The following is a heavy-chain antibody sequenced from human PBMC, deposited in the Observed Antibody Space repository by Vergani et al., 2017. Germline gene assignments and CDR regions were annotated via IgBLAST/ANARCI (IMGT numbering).Heavy chain of an antibody. Sequence: QVQLQESGPGLVKPSETLSLTCAVSGYSISSGYYWGWIRQPPGKGLEWIGSIYHSGSTYYNPSLKSRVTISVDTSKNQFSLKLSSVTAADTAVYYCATGSSARLLDYWGQGTLVTVSS. CDR1: GYSISSGYY. V-gene: IGHV4-38-2*01. J-gene: IGHJ4*02. CDR3: ATGSSARLLDY. D-gene: IGHD1-14*01. CDR2: IYHSGST.